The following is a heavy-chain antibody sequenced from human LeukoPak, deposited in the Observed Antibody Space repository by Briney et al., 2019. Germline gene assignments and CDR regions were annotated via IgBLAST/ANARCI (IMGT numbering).Heavy chain of an antibody. J-gene: IGHJ4*02. CDR1: GFTFNKYA. V-gene: IGHV3-23*01. CDR3: AKDPYGTRYFDY. Sequence: GGSLRLSCTASGFTFNKYAMSWVRQAPGKGLEWVSSLSGSGGNTYYADSVKGRFTTSRDNSKNTVYLQMNSLRAGDTAVYYCAKDPYGTRYFDYWGQGTLVTVSS. D-gene: IGHD2-2*01. CDR2: LSGSGGNT.